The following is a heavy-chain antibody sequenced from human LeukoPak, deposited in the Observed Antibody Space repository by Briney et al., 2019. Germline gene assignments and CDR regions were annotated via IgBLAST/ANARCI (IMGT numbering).Heavy chain of an antibody. CDR1: GGTFSSYA. V-gene: IGHV1-69*13. Sequence: PAASVKVSCKASGGTFSSYAISWVRQAPGQGLEWMGGIIPIFGTANYAQKFQGRVTITADESTSTAYMELSSLRSEDTAVYYCARAEGRVYDFWSGYSVSPFDYWGQGTLVTVSS. D-gene: IGHD3-3*01. J-gene: IGHJ4*02. CDR3: ARAEGRVYDFWSGYSVSPFDY. CDR2: IIPIFGTA.